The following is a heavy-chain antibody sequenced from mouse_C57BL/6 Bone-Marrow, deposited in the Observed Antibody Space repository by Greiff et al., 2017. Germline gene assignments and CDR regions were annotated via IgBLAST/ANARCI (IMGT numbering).Heavy chain of an antibody. CDR3: ARGGQLRLLFDY. D-gene: IGHD3-2*02. J-gene: IGHJ2*01. CDR2: INPNNGGT. Sequence: EVQLQQSGPELVKPGASVKMSCKASGYTFTDYNMHWVKQSHGKSLEWIGYINPNNGGTSYNQKFKGKATLTVNKSSSTAYMELRSLTSEDSAVYYCARGGQLRLLFDYWGQGTTLTVSS. V-gene: IGHV1-22*01. CDR1: GYTFTDYN.